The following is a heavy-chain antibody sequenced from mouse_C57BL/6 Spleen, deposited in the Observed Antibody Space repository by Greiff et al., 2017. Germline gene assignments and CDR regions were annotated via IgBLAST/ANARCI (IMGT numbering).Heavy chain of an antibody. CDR3: ARGPYYGSSPYYAMDY. D-gene: IGHD1-1*01. CDR1: GYTFTSYW. V-gene: IGHV1-64*01. CDR2: IHPNSGST. Sequence: VQLQQPGAELVKPGASVKLSCKASGYTFTSYWMHWVKQRPGQGLEWIGMIHPNSGSTNYNEKFKSKATLTVDKSSSTAYMQLSSLTSEDSAVYYCARGPYYGSSPYYAMDYWGQGTSVTVSS. J-gene: IGHJ4*01.